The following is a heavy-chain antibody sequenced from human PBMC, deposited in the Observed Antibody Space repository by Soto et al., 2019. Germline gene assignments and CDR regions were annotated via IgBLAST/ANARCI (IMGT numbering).Heavy chain of an antibody. CDR3: AKDYCSSTSCPIDY. V-gene: IGHV3-9*01. J-gene: IGHJ4*02. Sequence: SLRLSCAASGFTFDDYAMHWVRQAPGKGLEWVSGISWNSGSIGYADSVKGRFTISRDNAKNSLYLQMNSLRAEDTALYYCAKDYCSSTSCPIDYWGQGTLVTVSS. D-gene: IGHD2-2*01. CDR2: ISWNSGSI. CDR1: GFTFDDYA.